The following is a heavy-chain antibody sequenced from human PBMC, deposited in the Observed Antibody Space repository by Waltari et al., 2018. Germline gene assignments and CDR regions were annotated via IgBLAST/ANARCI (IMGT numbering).Heavy chain of an antibody. CDR1: GGTFSSYA. V-gene: IGHV1-69*01. CDR3: ARWRLGYCSGGSCSVGGYFDY. D-gene: IGHD2-15*01. CDR2: IIPIFGTA. J-gene: IGHJ4*02. Sequence: QVQLVQSGAEVKKPGSSVKVSCKASGGTFSSYAISWVRQAPGQGLGWEGGIIPIFGTANYAQKFQGRVTITADESTSTAYMELSSLRSEDTAVYYCARWRLGYCSGGSCSVGGYFDYWGQGTLVTVSS.